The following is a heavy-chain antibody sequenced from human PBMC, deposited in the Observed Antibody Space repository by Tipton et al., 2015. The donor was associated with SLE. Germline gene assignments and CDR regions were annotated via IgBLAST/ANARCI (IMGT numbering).Heavy chain of an antibody. J-gene: IGHJ3*01. CDR2: IREDGSEK. V-gene: IGHV3-7*01. CDR3: VREYQGRFYVNGAFDV. Sequence: AVSGFTFSNNWMAWVRQAPGKGLEWVAHIREDGSEKFYVDSVRGRFAISRGNAKNSLYLHMNSLRAEDTAVYYCVREYQGRFYVNGAFDVWGQGTVVTVSS. D-gene: IGHD1-26*01. CDR1: GFTFSNNW.